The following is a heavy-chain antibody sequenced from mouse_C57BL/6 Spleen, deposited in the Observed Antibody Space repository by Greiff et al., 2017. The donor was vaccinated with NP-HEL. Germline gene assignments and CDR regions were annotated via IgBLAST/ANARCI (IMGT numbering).Heavy chain of an antibody. CDR3: TRLDAVVAPYAMDY. J-gene: IGHJ4*01. V-gene: IGHV1-15*01. CDR2: IDPETGGT. Sequence: VQLQQSGAELVRPGASVTLSCKASGYTFTDYEMHWVKQTPVHGLEWIGAIDPETGGTAYNQKFKGKAILTADKSSSTAYMELRSLTSEDPAVYYCTRLDAVVAPYAMDYWGQGTSVTVSS. CDR1: GYTFTDYE. D-gene: IGHD1-1*01.